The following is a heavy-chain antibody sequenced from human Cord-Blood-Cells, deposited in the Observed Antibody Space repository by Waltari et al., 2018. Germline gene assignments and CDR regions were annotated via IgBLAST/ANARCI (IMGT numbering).Heavy chain of an antibody. J-gene: IGHJ6*02. V-gene: IGHV3-48*01. D-gene: IGHD3-3*01. Sequence: EVQLVESGGGLVQPVGSVGLSCAASGITFRSYSMNWVRQAPGKGLEWVSYIRSSSSTIYYADSVKGRFTISRDNAKNSLYLQMNSLRAEDTAVYYCARDLPDFWSGYYNYYYGMDVWGQGP. CDR2: IRSSSSTI. CDR1: GITFRSYS. CDR3: ARDLPDFWSGYYNYYYGMDV.